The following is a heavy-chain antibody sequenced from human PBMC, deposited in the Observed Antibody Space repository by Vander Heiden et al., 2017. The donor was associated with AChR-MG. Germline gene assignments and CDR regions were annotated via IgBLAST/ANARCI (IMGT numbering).Heavy chain of an antibody. V-gene: IGHV3-30*18. J-gene: IGHJ5*02. CDR3: AKDYRPLDHAFKWFDP. Sequence: QVQLVESGGGVVQPGRSLRLSCAASGLTFSSYGMHWVRQAPGKGLEWVAVISYDGSNKYYADSVKGRFTISRDNSKNTLYLQMNSLRAEDTAVYYCAKDYRPLDHAFKWFDPWGQGTLVTVSS. CDR2: ISYDGSNK. D-gene: IGHD2-2*01. CDR1: GLTFSSYG.